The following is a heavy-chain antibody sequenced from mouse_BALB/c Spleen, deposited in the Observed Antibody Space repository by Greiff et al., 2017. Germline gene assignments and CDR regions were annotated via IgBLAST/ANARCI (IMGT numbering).Heavy chain of an antibody. V-gene: IGHV1-14*01. J-gene: IGHJ3*01. CDR1: GYTFTSYV. CDR3: TMPLYDGYYRFAY. Sequence: EVKLQQSGPELVKPGASVKMSCKASGYTFTSYVMHWVKQKPGQGLEWIGYINPYNDGTKYNEKFKGKATLTSDKSSSTAYMELSSLTSEDSAVYYCTMPLYDGYYRFAYWGQGTLVTVSA. CDR2: INPYNDGT. D-gene: IGHD2-3*01.